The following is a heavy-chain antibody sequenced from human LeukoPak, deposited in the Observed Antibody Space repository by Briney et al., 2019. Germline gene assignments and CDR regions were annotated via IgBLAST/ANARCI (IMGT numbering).Heavy chain of an antibody. D-gene: IGHD6-13*01. Sequence: GGSLRLSCAASGFTFSNCAMTWVRQAPGKGLEWVSAISGSSGSPHYADSVKGRFTISRDNSKNTLYLQMSSLRAEDTAVYYCAKDGYSSSWYNYYYYYMDVWGKGTTVTVSS. J-gene: IGHJ6*03. V-gene: IGHV3-23*01. CDR2: ISGSSGSP. CDR1: GFTFSNCA. CDR3: AKDGYSSSWYNYYYYYMDV.